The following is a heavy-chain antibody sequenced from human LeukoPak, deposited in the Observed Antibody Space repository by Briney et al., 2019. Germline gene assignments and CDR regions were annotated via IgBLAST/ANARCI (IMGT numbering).Heavy chain of an antibody. CDR1: GFPFHNYW. V-gene: IGHV3-7*01. J-gene: IGHJ4*02. Sequence: PGGSLRLSCVASGFPFHNYWMTWVRQAPGKGLEWVGNINQDEKERNYVDSVKGRFTISRENAEKSLYLEMNRLGVEDTARYYCARGLYGSGRRSLMALWGPGTLVTVSS. CDR3: ARGLYGSGRRSLMAL. D-gene: IGHD3-10*01. CDR2: INQDEKER.